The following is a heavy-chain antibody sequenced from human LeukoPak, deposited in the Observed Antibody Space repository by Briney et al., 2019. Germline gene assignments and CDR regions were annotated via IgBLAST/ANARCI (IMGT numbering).Heavy chain of an antibody. CDR1: GYTFTGYY. Sequence: ASVKVSCKAPGYTFTGYYMHWVRQAPGQGLEWMGWINPNSGGTNYAQKFQGRVTMTRDTSISTAYMELSRLRSDDTAVYYCARSRRRSPMITFGGVIVMLYWGQGTLVTVSS. CDR3: ARSRRRSPMITFGGVIVMLY. D-gene: IGHD3-16*02. V-gene: IGHV1-2*02. J-gene: IGHJ4*02. CDR2: INPNSGGT.